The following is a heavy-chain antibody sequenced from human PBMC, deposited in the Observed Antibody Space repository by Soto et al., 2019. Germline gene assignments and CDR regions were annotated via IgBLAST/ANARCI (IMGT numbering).Heavy chain of an antibody. CDR3: AHSKRSLFDH. CDR2: IYWDDDK. Sequence: QITLKESGPTLVKPTQTLTLTCTFSGFSVSTSGMGVGWIRQPPGKALEWLAHIYWDDDKRYSPSLKNRLTIXXDTTKNQVVLTMTNMDPVDTATYYCAHSKRSLFDHWGQGTLVTVSS. J-gene: IGHJ4*02. V-gene: IGHV2-5*02. D-gene: IGHD1-1*01. CDR1: GFSVSTSGMG.